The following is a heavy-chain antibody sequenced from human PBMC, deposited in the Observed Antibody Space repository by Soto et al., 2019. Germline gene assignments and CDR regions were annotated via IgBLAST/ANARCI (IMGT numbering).Heavy chain of an antibody. CDR2: INPNTGST. V-gene: IGHV1-46*01. CDR1: GYTFTTYY. Sequence: QVQLVQSGAEVKKPGASVKISCEASGYTFTTYYIHWVRQAPGQGLDWMGIINPNTGSTSSPPKFQCSRAVTRDTSTSTVYMELSSLGYDDTAVYFCARVTNVAPTFHYHCMDVWGQGTTVTVSS. J-gene: IGHJ6*02. CDR3: ARVTNVAPTFHYHCMDV. D-gene: IGHD1-1*01.